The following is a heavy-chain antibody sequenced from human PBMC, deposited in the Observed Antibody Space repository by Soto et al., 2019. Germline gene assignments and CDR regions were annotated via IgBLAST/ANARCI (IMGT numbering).Heavy chain of an antibody. D-gene: IGHD6-13*01. CDR3: ARDVWDRGATGTYFDY. V-gene: IGHV3-33*01. CDR1: GFTFSRYG. CDR2: LYFDGGNK. J-gene: IGHJ4*02. Sequence: QEQLVESGGGAVQPGTSLRLSCAASGFTFSRYGMHWVRQAPGKGLEWVAVLYFDGGNKYYGDAVKGRFTISRDNSKNTLYLQMNSLRAEDTAVYYCARDVWDRGATGTYFDYWGQGTLVTVSS.